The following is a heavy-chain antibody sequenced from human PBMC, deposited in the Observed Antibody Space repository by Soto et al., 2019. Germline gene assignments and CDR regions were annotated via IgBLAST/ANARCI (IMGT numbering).Heavy chain of an antibody. J-gene: IGHJ3*02. CDR3: AHSPAYYYDSSRSPNAFDI. D-gene: IGHD3-22*01. CDR2: IYWDDDK. Sequence: CGFSLSTYDMGVAWIRQPPGKALEWLALIYWDDDKRYSPSLKSRLTITKDTSKNQVVLTMTKMDPVDTATYYCAHSPAYYYDSSRSPNAFDIWGQGT. CDR1: GFSLSTYDMG. V-gene: IGHV2-5*02.